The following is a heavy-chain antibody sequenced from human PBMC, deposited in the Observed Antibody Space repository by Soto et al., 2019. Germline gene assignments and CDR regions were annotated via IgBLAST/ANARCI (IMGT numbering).Heavy chain of an antibody. Sequence: SETLSLTCAVSSGSISSSNWWSWVRQPPGKGLEWIGEIYHSGSTNYNPSLKSRVTISVDKSKNQFSLKLSSVTAADTAVYYCARGTRRGRTIFGVVTDYGMDVWGQGTTVTVSS. CDR3: ARGTRRGRTIFGVVTDYGMDV. V-gene: IGHV4-4*02. CDR2: IYHSGST. D-gene: IGHD3-3*01. J-gene: IGHJ6*02. CDR1: SGSISSSNW.